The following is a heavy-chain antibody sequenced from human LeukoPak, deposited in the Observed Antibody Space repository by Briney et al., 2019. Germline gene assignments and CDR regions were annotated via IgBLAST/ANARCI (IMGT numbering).Heavy chain of an antibody. Sequence: GGSLRLSCAASGFTFTTYWMSWVRQAPGKGLEWVSVIYSGGTTYYADSVKGRFTISRDNSKNTLYLQMNSLRAEDTAVYYCARGSNFYDSSGYYHPFDYWGQGTLVTVSS. V-gene: IGHV3-53*01. J-gene: IGHJ4*02. CDR2: IYSGGTT. CDR1: GFTFTTYW. D-gene: IGHD3-22*01. CDR3: ARGSNFYDSSGYYHPFDY.